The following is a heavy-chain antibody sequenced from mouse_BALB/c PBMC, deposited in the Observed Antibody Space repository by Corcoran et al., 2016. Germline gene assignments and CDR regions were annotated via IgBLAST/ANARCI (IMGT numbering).Heavy chain of an antibody. V-gene: IGHV8-5*01. CDR3: ARREDYDAMDY. J-gene: IGHJ4*01. CDR1: GFSLSPSGMG. CDR2: IWWDDNK. Sequence: QVTLKESGPGILQPSQTLSLTCSFSGFSLSPSGMGVGWIRQPSGEGLEWLADIWWDDNKYYNPSLKSRLTISKDTSSNQVFLKVTSMDTEDSATYYGARREDYDAMDYWGQGTSVTVSS.